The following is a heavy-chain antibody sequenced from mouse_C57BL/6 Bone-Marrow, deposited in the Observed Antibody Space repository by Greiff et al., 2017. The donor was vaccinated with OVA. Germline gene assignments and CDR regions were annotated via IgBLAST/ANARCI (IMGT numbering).Heavy chain of an antibody. D-gene: IGHD3-2*02. CDR1: GFTFSSYG. Sequence: DVKLVESGGDLVKPGGSLKLSCAASGFTFSSYGMSWVRQTPDKRLEWVATISSGGSYTYYPDSVKGRFTISRDNAKNTLYLQMSSLKSEDTAMYYCARHSSGYVDYFDYWGQGTTLTVSS. CDR3: ARHSSGYVDYFDY. V-gene: IGHV5-6*02. CDR2: ISSGGSYT. J-gene: IGHJ2*01.